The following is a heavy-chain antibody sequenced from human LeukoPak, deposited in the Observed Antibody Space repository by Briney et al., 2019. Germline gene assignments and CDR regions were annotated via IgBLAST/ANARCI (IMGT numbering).Heavy chain of an antibody. J-gene: IGHJ6*03. Sequence: SETLSLTCTVSGGSISSYYWSWIRQPAGKGLEWIGYIYYSGSTNYNPSLKSRVTISVDTSKNQFSLKLSSVTAADTAVYYCARVTSSGYYDYYYMDVWGKGTTVTISS. CDR1: GGSISSYY. D-gene: IGHD3-22*01. V-gene: IGHV4-59*01. CDR3: ARVTSSGYYDYYYMDV. CDR2: IYYSGST.